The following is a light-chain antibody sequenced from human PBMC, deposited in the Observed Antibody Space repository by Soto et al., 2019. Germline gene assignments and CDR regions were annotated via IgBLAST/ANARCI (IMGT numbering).Light chain of an antibody. J-gene: IGLJ3*02. CDR2: LEGSGSY. Sequence: QPVLTQSSSASASLGSSVKLTCTLSSGHSSYIIAWHQQQPGKDPRYLMKLEGSGSYNKGSGVPDRFSGSSSGADRYLTISNLQFEDEADYYCETWDSNTRVFGGGTKVTVL. V-gene: IGLV4-60*02. CDR1: SGHSSYI. CDR3: ETWDSNTRV.